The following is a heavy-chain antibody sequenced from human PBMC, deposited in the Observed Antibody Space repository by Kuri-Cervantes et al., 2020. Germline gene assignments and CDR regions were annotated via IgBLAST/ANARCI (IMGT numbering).Heavy chain of an antibody. CDR2: IYYSGST. J-gene: IGHJ5*02. V-gene: IGHV4-39*07. CDR3: ARVASFNWFDP. Sequence: ETLSLICTVSGDSISSSIYYWGWIRQPPGKGLESIGSIYYSGSTYYNLSLKSRVTISVDTSKNQFSLKLSSVTAADTAVYYCARVASFNWFDPWGQGTLVTVSS. CDR1: GDSISSSIYY. D-gene: IGHD2-2*01.